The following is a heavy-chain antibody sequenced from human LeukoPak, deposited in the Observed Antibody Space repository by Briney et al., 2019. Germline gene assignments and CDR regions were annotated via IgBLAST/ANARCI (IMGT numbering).Heavy chain of an antibody. Sequence: PSETLSLTCTVSGGSISTNYWNWIRQPAGKGLEWIGHIYVTGTTYYNPSLKSRLTMSVDASRNQFFLNLSSVTAADTAVYYCARGGPDLAREYFQYWGQGTLVTVS. CDR3: ARGGPDLAREYFQY. D-gene: IGHD5-12*01. V-gene: IGHV4-4*07. J-gene: IGHJ1*01. CDR2: IYVTGTT. CDR1: GGSISTNY.